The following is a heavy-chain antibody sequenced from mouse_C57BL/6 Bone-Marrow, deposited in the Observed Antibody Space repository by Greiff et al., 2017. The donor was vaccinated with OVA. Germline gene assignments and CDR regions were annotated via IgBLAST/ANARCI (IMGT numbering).Heavy chain of an antibody. V-gene: IGHV1-55*01. CDR2: INPGSGST. CDR3: VYNVFDY. J-gene: IGHJ2*01. CDR1: GYTFTSYS. Sequence: QVQLQQSGAELVKPGASVKMSCKASGYTFTSYSITWVQQRPGKGLEWIGDINPGSGSTNYNEKFKSKATMTVDTSSSTAYMQLSRLSSEETAVYCCVYNVFDYWGQGTTLTVSS. D-gene: IGHD1-3*01.